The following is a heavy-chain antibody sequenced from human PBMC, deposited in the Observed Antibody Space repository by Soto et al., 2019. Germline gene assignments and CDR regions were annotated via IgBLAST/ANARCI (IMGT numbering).Heavy chain of an antibody. CDR3: ARDDWVIRGAISLPFDF. V-gene: IGHV3-48*02. Sequence: EVQLVESGGGLVQPGGSLRLSCAASGFTFSRYNMNWVRQAPGKGLEWISHISSSGSMIYYTDSVEGRFTISRDNAKNSLYLQMNSLRDEDTAVYYCARDDWVIRGAISLPFDFWGPGTLVTVSS. D-gene: IGHD3-10*01. CDR2: ISSSGSMI. CDR1: GFTFSRYN. J-gene: IGHJ4*02.